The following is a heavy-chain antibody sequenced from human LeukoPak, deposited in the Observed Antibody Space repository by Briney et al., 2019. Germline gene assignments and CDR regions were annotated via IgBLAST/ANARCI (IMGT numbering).Heavy chain of an antibody. CDR3: ARGRGYSYGHTDY. D-gene: IGHD5-18*01. J-gene: IGHJ4*02. CDR2: ISGSGGST. V-gene: IGHV3-23*01. CDR1: GFTFSSYA. Sequence: GGSLRLSCAASGFTFSSYAMSWVRQAPGKGLEWVSAISGSGGSTYYADSVKGRFTISRDNSKNTLYLQMNSLRAEDTAVYSCARGRGYSYGHTDYWGQGTLVTVSS.